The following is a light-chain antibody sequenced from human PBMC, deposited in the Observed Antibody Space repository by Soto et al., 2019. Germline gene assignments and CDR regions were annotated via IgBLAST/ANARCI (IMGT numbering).Light chain of an antibody. CDR2: GAS. J-gene: IGKJ4*01. CDR1: QSVSSSY. CDR3: QQYGSSTLN. V-gene: IGKV3-20*01. Sequence: EIVLTQSPGTLSLSPGERATLSCRASQSVSSSYLAWYQQKPGQAPRLLIYGASSSATGIPDRFSGSGSGTDFTLTISRLETEDFAVYYCQQYGSSTLNLGGGTKVEIK.